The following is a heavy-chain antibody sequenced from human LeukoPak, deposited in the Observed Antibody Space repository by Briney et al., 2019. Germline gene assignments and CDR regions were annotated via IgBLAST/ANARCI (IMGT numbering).Heavy chain of an antibody. D-gene: IGHD5-18*01. Sequence: PSETLSLTCAVYGGSFSGYYWSWIRQPPGKGLEWIGEINHSGSTNYNPSLKSRVTISVDTSKNQFSLKLSSVTAADTAVYYCARAQRGYSYGLIFDYWGQGTLVTVSS. CDR2: INHSGST. CDR3: ARAQRGYSYGLIFDY. CDR1: GGSFSGYY. V-gene: IGHV4-34*01. J-gene: IGHJ4*02.